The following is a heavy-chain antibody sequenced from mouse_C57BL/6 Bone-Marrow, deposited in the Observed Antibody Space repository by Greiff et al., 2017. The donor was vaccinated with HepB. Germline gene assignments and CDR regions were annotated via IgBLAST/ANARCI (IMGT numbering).Heavy chain of an antibody. J-gene: IGHJ1*03. CDR2: IRLKSDNYAT. Sequence: EVQLVESGGGLVQPGGSMKLSCVASGFTFSNYWMNWVRQSPEKGLEWVAQIRLKSDNYATHYAESVKGRFTISRDDSKSSVYLQMNNLRAEDTGIYYCTGIGYFDVWGTGTTVTVSS. V-gene: IGHV6-3*01. CDR3: TGIGYFDV. CDR1: GFTFSNYW.